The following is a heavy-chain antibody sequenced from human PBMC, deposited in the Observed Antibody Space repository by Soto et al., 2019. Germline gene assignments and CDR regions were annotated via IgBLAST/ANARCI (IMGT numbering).Heavy chain of an antibody. CDR1: GGSISSGGYY. V-gene: IGHV4-61*08. CDR3: ARTYSYYANFDN. CDR2: IYYSGST. Sequence: TLSLTCTVSGGSISSGGYYWSWIRQHPGKGLEWIGYIYYSGSTNYNPSLKSRVTVSTDTSKNQFSLKLSSVIAADTAVYYCARTYSYYANFDNCGQGTLVTV. D-gene: IGHD4-4*01. J-gene: IGHJ4*02.